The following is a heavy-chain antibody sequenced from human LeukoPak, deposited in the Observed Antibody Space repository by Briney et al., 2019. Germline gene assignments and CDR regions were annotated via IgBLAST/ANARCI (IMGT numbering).Heavy chain of an antibody. Sequence: SETLSLTCTVSGGSISSYYWSWIRQPPGKGLEWMGYIYYSGSTNYNPSLKSRVTISVDTSKNQFSLKLCSVTAADTAVYYSARARYSYDYLGLRIHFDLWGQGTLVTVSS. D-gene: IGHD5-18*01. CDR2: IYYSGST. CDR3: ARARYSYDYLGLRIHFDL. V-gene: IGHV4-59*01. CDR1: GGSISSYY. J-gene: IGHJ4*02.